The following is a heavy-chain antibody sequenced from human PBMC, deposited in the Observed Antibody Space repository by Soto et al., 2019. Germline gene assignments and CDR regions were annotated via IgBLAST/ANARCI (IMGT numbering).Heavy chain of an antibody. CDR1: GFTFDDYA. D-gene: IGHD5-18*01. CDR2: ISSNSGDI. V-gene: IGHV3-9*01. J-gene: IGHJ6*02. CDR3: AKDAIHVLLGYTYGAGGMDV. Sequence: GGSLRLSCAASGFTFDDYAMHWVRLAPGKGLEWVSGISSNSGDIYYADSVKGRFTISRDNAKNSLYLQMNSLRPDDTAMYYCAKDAIHVLLGYTYGAGGMDVWGQGTTVTVSS.